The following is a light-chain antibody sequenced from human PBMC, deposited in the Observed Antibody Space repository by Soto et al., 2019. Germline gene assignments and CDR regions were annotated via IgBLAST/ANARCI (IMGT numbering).Light chain of an antibody. CDR3: QQRSNWLT. J-gene: IGKJ4*01. Sequence: EIVLTQSPATLSLSPGERATLSCGASQSVSSYLAWYQQKPGQAPRLLIYDASNRATGIPARFSGSGSGTDFTLTISSLAPEDFAVYYCQQRSNWLTFGGGTKVDIK. V-gene: IGKV3-11*01. CDR1: QSVSSY. CDR2: DAS.